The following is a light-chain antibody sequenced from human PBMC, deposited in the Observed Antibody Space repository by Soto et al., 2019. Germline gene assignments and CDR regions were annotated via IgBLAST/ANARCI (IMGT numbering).Light chain of an antibody. CDR3: QQFGSSPMYT. J-gene: IGKJ2*01. CDR2: GSS. V-gene: IGKV3-20*01. Sequence: EIVLTQSPGTLSLSPGERATLSCRASQIVSTTYLAWYQQKPGQAPRLLIYGSSTRAPGIPDRFRGSGSGTDFTLTISRLEPEDFAVYYCQQFGSSPMYTFGQGTKLEIK. CDR1: QIVSTTY.